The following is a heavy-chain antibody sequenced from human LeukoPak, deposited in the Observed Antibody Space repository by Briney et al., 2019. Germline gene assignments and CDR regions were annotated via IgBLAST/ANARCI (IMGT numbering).Heavy chain of an antibody. CDR2: ITGSGGTT. Sequence: GGSLRLSCTASGFTFTTYVMSWVRQAPGKGPEWVSGITGSGGTTHYADSVKGRFTISRDNSKNTLYLQMNSLRAEDTAVYYCARERIAVAGTIAPPFDPWGQGTLVTVSS. CDR3: ARERIAVAGTIAPPFDP. J-gene: IGHJ5*02. D-gene: IGHD6-19*01. CDR1: GFTFTTYV. V-gene: IGHV3-23*01.